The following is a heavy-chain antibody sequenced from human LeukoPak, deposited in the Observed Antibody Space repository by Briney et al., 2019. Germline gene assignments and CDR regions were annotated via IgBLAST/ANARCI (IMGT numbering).Heavy chain of an antibody. J-gene: IGHJ4*02. D-gene: IGHD3-3*01. V-gene: IGHV3-23*01. CDR2: ISGSGGST. CDR1: GFTFSSYA. CDR3: AKGYDFWSGYQAFDY. Sequence: PGGPLRLSCAASGFTFSSYAMSWVRQAPGKGLEWVSAISGSGGSTYYADSVKGRFTISRDNSKNTLYLQMNSLRAEDTAVYYFAKGYDFWSGYQAFDYWGQGTPVTVSS.